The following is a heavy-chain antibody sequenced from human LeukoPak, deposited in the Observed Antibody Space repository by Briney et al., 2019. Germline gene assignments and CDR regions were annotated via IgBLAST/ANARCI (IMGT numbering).Heavy chain of an antibody. V-gene: IGHV4-34*12. CDR1: GGSFSGYY. D-gene: IGHD3-16*01. CDR3: ARRAGGKVDY. J-gene: IGHJ4*02. Sequence: SETLSLTCAVYGGSFSGYYWSWIRQPPGRGLEWIGSVFYSGSTYYNPSLKSRVTISVDTSKNQFSLKLSSVTAADTAVYYCARRAGGKVDYWGQGTLVTVSS. CDR2: VFYSGST.